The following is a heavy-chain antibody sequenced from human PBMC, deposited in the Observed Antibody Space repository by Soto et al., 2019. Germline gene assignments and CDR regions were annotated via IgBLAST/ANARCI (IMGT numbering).Heavy chain of an antibody. D-gene: IGHD5-18*01. CDR1: GFTFSDYY. CDR2: ISSSSSYT. Sequence: QVQLVESGGGLVKPGGSLRLSCAASGFTFSDYYMSWIRQAPGKGLEWVSYISSSSSYTNYADSVKGRFTISRDNAKNSLYLQMNSLRAEDTAVYYCARDGYSYGYRGYGMDVWGQGTTVTVSS. V-gene: IGHV3-11*06. CDR3: ARDGYSYGYRGYGMDV. J-gene: IGHJ6*02.